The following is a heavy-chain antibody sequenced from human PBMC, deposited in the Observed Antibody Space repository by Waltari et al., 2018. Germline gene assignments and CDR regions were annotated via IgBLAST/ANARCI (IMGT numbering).Heavy chain of an antibody. CDR1: GFTFSSYG. V-gene: IGHV3-30*02. D-gene: IGHD3-3*01. J-gene: IGHJ5*02. CDR2: IRYDGSNK. Sequence: QVQLVESGGGVVQPGGSLRLSCAASGFTFSSYGMHWVRQAPGKGLEWVAFIRYDGSNKYYADSVKGRFTISRDNSKNTLYLQMNSLRAEDTAVYYCAKDHYDFWMENWFDPWGQGTLVTVSS. CDR3: AKDHYDFWMENWFDP.